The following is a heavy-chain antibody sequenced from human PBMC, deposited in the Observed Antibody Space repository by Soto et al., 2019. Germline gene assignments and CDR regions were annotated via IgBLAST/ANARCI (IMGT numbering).Heavy chain of an antibody. CDR3: ARDNRRAFDI. V-gene: IGHV3-66*01. CDR2: IYTGGNT. CDR1: GFTVNSYY. Sequence: EAQLVESGGGLVQPGGSLRLSCAVSGFTVNSYYMSWVRQAPGKGLEWVSLIYTGGNTNYADSVKDRFTISRDNSKNTVYLQMTRLRAEDTAIYYCARDNRRAFDIWGQGTLVTVSS. J-gene: IGHJ3*02.